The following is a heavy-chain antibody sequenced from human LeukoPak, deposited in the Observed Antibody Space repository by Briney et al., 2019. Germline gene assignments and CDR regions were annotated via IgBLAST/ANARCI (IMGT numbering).Heavy chain of an antibody. CDR1: CGSLSGYY. Sequence: SETLSLTCAVSCGSLSGYYWSWIRQSPGKGLEWIGEVNHRGSAHYNPSLKSRVTISLDTSKNQFSLTMNFVTAAETSLYFCARGNSGGAFGDFYYFMDVWGKGTTVSVSS. D-gene: IGHD1-1*01. V-gene: IGHV4-34*01. J-gene: IGHJ6*03. CDR2: VNHRGSA. CDR3: ARGNSGGAFGDFYYFMDV.